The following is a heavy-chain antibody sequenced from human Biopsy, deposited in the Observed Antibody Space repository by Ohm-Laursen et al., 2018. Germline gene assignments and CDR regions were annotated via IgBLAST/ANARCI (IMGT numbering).Heavy chain of an antibody. Sequence: SLRLSCSASGFTFDDYALHWVRQAPGKGLEWVSGISWNSGNIGYADSVKGRFTISRYNAKNSLHLQMNSLRPEDTAVYYCARTRLSIVIKPAAVVFDNWGQGTLVTVSS. CDR1: GFTFDDYA. CDR2: ISWNSGNI. J-gene: IGHJ4*02. D-gene: IGHD2-2*01. V-gene: IGHV3-9*01. CDR3: ARTRLSIVIKPAAVVFDN.